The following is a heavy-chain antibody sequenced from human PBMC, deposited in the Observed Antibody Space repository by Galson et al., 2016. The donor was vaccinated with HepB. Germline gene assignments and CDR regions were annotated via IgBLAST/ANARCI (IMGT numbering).Heavy chain of an antibody. Sequence: SLRLSCAASGFTVSNNYMNWVRQAPGKGLEWVSTLYGAGDTYYADSVKGRFIIPRDNSKNTLYLQMNSLRAEDTAVDYCAREGDSGSSHHYYYAMDVWGQGTTVTVSS. D-gene: IGHD3-10*01. J-gene: IGHJ6*02. V-gene: IGHV3-53*01. CDR3: AREGDSGSSHHYYYAMDV. CDR1: GFTVSNNY. CDR2: LYGAGDT.